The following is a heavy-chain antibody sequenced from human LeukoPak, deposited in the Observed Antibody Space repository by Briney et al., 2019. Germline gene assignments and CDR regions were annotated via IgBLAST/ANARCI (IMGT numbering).Heavy chain of an antibody. V-gene: IGHV3-23*01. J-gene: IGHJ5*02. CDR2: ISGSGGST. CDR3: KSWHDYSNNWFDP. D-gene: IGHD4-11*01. CDR1: GFTFSSYA. Sequence: GGSLRLSCAASGFTFSSYAMSWVRQAPRKGLEWVSAISGSGGSTYYADSVKGRFTISRDNSKNTLYLQMNSLRAEDTAVYYRKSWHDYSNNWFDPWGQGTLVTVSS.